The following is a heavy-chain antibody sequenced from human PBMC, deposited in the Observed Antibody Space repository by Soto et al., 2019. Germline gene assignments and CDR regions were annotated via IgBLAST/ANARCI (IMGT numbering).Heavy chain of an antibody. CDR1: GFTFSSYS. CDR3: ARDGDYVWGSYRWSDAFDI. CDR2: ISSSSSYI. D-gene: IGHD3-16*02. V-gene: IGHV3-21*05. J-gene: IGHJ3*02. Sequence: EVQLVESGGGLVQPGGSLRLSCAASGFTFSSYSMNWVRQAPGKGLEWVSYISSSSSYIYYADSVKGRFTISRDNAKNSLYLQMNSLRAEDTAVYYCARDGDYVWGSYRWSDAFDIWGQGTMVTVSS.